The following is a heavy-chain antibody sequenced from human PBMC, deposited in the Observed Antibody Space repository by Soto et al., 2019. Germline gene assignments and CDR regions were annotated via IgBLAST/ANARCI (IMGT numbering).Heavy chain of an antibody. D-gene: IGHD2-8*01. J-gene: IGHJ6*03. CDR3: ARHRMAENYSYYYRDV. CDR1: GGSISSSSYY. Sequence: SETLSLTCTVSGGSISSSSYYWGWIRQPPGKGLEWIGSIYYSGSTYYNPSLKSRVTISVDTSKNQFSLKLSSVTAADTAVYYCARHRMAENYSYYYRDVWGKGTTVTVS. V-gene: IGHV4-39*01. CDR2: IYYSGST.